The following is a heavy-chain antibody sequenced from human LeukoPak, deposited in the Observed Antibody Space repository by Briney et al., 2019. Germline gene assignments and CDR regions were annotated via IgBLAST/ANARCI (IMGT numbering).Heavy chain of an antibody. Sequence: PSETLSLTCTVSGGSISGYHWAWIRQPPGKVLEWIGYIHYSGNTNYNPSLKSRVTMSVDTSKNQFSLKLTSVTAADTAVYYCTKIANGGLSDYWGQGTLVTVSS. J-gene: IGHJ4*02. CDR2: IHYSGNT. CDR3: TKIANGGLSDY. CDR1: GGSISGYH. V-gene: IGHV4-59*01. D-gene: IGHD2-8*01.